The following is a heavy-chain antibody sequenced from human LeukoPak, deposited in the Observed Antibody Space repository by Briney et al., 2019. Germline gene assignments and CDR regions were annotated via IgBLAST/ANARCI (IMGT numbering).Heavy chain of an antibody. CDR1: GFTFNNAW. CDR2: IKSRTDGRQA. V-gene: IGHV3-15*01. D-gene: IGHD3-10*01. J-gene: IGHJ5*02. CDR3: TTLGT. Sequence: AVSLRLSCAASGFTFNNAWMNWVRQAPGKGLEWVGRIKSRTDGRQADYATPVKGRFTTSRDDSKNTLYLQMNSLKTEDTAVYYCTTLGTWGQGTLVAVSS.